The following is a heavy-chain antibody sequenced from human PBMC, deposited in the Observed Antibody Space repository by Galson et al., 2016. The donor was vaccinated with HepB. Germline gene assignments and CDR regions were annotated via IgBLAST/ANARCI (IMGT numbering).Heavy chain of an antibody. J-gene: IGHJ4*02. D-gene: IGHD6-25*01. CDR2: MNPKSGTS. V-gene: IGHV1-8*01. Sequence: SVKVSCKASGYTFTTYDINWVRQAAGQGLEWMGWMNPKSGTSVYAPKFQDRVTMTRNASISTAYMQLRSLTSDDTAVYYCARGSYGGYLFYWGQGARVTVSS. CDR1: GYTFTTYD. CDR3: ARGSYGGYLFY.